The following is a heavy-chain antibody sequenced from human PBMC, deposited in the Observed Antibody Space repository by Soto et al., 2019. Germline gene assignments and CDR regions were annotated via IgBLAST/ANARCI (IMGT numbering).Heavy chain of an antibody. CDR2: ISPDGSSA. Sequence: GGSLRLSCGVAGVTLTNNGMHLDRQAPGQGLEWVAFISPDGSSAYYGDSVRGRFTISRDNSKSTLFLEMNSLRSEDTAVYYCAKDRGLAESGRWSHYFYGMDVWGQGTTVTVSS. V-gene: IGHV3-30*18. D-gene: IGHD1-26*01. J-gene: IGHJ6*02. CDR1: GVTLTNNG. CDR3: AKDRGLAESGRWSHYFYGMDV.